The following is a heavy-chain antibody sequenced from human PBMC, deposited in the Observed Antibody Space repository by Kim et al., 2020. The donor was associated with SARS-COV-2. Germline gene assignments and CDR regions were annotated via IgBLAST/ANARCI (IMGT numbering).Heavy chain of an antibody. Sequence: SETLSLTCTVSGCSISSSSYYWGCIRQPPGQVLEWIGSSDYSGTTYYNPSLKSRVTISVDTSKNQFSLKLSSVTAAETAVYYSARHIPPLRMATIGPFDYWGQGNLVTVSS. CDR1: GCSISSSSYY. CDR3: ARHIPPLRMATIGPFDY. V-gene: IGHV4-39*01. CDR2: SDYSGTT. J-gene: IGHJ4*02. D-gene: IGHD5-12*01.